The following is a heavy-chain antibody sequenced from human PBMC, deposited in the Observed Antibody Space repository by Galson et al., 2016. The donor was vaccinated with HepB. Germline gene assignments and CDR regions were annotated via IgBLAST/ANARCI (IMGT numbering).Heavy chain of an antibody. CDR3: AKEGPPVAPSYYGMDV. CDR2: LSYDGDNK. V-gene: IGHV3-30*18. J-gene: IGHJ6*02. Sequence: SLRLSCAGSGFAFSSYDMHWVRQAPGKGLEWMATLSYDGDNKHYADSVKGRITISRDNSKHTLYLQMNSLRSEDTAVYYCAKEGPPVAPSYYGMDVWGQGTTVTVSS. CDR1: GFAFSSYD. D-gene: IGHD2-21*01.